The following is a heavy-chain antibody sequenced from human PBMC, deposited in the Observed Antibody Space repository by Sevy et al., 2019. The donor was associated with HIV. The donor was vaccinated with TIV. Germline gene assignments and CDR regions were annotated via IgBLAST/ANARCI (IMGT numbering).Heavy chain of an antibody. J-gene: IGHJ6*02. CDR3: ARISGSGTVGYYYGMDV. CDR1: GGSISSGGYY. Sequence: SETLSLTCTVSGGSISSGGYYWSWIRQHPGKGLEWIGYIYYSGSTYYNPSLKSRVTISVDTSKNQFSLKLSSVTAADTAVYYCARISGSGTVGYYYGMDVWGQGTTVTVSS. CDR2: IYYSGST. V-gene: IGHV4-31*03. D-gene: IGHD3-10*01.